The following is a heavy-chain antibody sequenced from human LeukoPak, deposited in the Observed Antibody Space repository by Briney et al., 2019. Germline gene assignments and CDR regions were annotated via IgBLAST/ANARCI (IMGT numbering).Heavy chain of an antibody. J-gene: IGHJ4*02. CDR3: ARAGYSNRWDGVDY. V-gene: IGHV5-51*01. CDR2: IYPGDSDT. CDR1: GYTFTNYW. D-gene: IGHD2/OR15-2a*01. Sequence: GESLKISCKGSGYTFTNYWIGWVRQMPGKGLEFMGFIYPGDSDTRYSPSFQGQVTISVDKSINTAYLQWISLKGSDSAMYYCARAGYSNRWDGVDYWGQGTLVTVSS.